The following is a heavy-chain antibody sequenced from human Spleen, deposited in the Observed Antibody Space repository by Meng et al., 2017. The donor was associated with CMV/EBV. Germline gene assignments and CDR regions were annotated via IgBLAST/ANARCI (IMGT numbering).Heavy chain of an antibody. J-gene: IGHJ4*02. CDR1: GFTFSSYW. D-gene: IGHD3-22*01. CDR2: IKQDGSEK. Sequence: GESLKISCAASGFTFSSYWMSWVRQAPGKGLEWVANIKQDGSEKYYVDSVKGRFTISRDNAKNTLYLQMNSLRAEDTALYYCARATYYYDSTGYKITYYFDYWGQGTLVTVSS. V-gene: IGHV3-7*01. CDR3: ARATYYYDSTGYKITYYFDY.